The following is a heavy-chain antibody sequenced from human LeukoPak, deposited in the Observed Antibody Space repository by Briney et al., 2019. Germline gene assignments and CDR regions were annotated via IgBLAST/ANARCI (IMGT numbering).Heavy chain of an antibody. J-gene: IGHJ4*02. CDR2: MNPNSGNT. Sequence: RASVKVSCKASGYTFTSYDINWVRQATGQGLEWMGWMNPNSGNTGYAQKFQGRVTMTRNTSISTAYMGLSSLRSEDTAVYYCARGKTYYDFWSGYSYQYYFDYWGQGTLVTVSS. CDR3: ARGKTYYDFWSGYSYQYYFDY. CDR1: GYTFTSYD. D-gene: IGHD3-3*01. V-gene: IGHV1-8*01.